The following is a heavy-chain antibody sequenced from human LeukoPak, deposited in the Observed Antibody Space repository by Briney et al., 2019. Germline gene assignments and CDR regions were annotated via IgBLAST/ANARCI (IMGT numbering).Heavy chain of an antibody. CDR3: AREDTPMVTDFQH. CDR1: GFTFTGYY. CDR2: INPNSGGT. V-gene: IGHV1-2*02. J-gene: IGHJ1*01. D-gene: IGHD5-18*01. Sequence: ASVEVSCKASGFTFTGYYIHWVRQAPGQGLEWMGWINPNSGGTKYAQKFQGRVTMTRDTSISTAYMELSRLRSDDTAVYYCAREDTPMVTDFQHWGQGTLVTVSS.